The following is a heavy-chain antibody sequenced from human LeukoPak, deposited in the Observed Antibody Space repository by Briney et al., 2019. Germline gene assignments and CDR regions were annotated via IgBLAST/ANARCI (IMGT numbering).Heavy chain of an antibody. CDR2: IYTTGST. CDR3: ASHMVRGVIIY. D-gene: IGHD3-10*01. Sequence: SETLSLTCSVSGASISGYYWTWIRQPAGRGLEWIGRIYTTGSTKYNPSLKSRVIMSVDASKNQFSLNLTSVTAADTAVYYCASHMVRGVIIYWGQGTLVTVSS. CDR1: GASISGYY. V-gene: IGHV4-4*07. J-gene: IGHJ4*02.